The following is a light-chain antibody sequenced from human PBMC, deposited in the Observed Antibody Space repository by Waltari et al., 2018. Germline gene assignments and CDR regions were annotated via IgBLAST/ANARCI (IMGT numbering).Light chain of an antibody. CDR2: AVT. V-gene: IGLV2-11*01. CDR1: TTDLVAYAS. J-gene: IGLJ1*01. CDR3: CPYAGSFSYA. Sequence: QSALTQPRSVSGSPGQSLTISRPGTTTDLVAYASVSWFQHHPAKAPQLLIYAVTKRPSGVPDRFSGSKSGNTASLTISGLQPEDEADYYCCPYAGSFSYAFGPGTTVVVL.